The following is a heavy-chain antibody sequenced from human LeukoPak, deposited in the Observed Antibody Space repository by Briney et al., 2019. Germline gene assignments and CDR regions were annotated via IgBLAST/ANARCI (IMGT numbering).Heavy chain of an antibody. J-gene: IGHJ6*02. CDR3: ARGRYGDYDPYYYGMDV. CDR1: GGPFSGYY. D-gene: IGHD4-17*01. V-gene: IGHV4-34*01. CDR2: INHSGSN. Sequence: SETLSLTCAVYGGPFSGYYWSWIRQPPGKGLEWIGEINHSGSNNYNPSLKSRVTISVDTSKNQFSLKLSSVTAADTAVYYCARGRYGDYDPYYYGMDVWGQGTTVTVSS.